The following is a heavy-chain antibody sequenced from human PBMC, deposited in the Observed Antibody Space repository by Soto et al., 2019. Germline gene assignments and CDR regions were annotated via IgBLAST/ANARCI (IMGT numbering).Heavy chain of an antibody. J-gene: IGHJ3*02. CDR1: GGSISSSSYY. CDR2: IYYSGST. D-gene: IGHD4-17*01. V-gene: IGHV4-39*01. Sequence: QLQLQESGPGLVKPSETLSLTCTVSGGSISSSSYYWGWIRQPPGKGLEWIGSIYYSGSTYYNPSLKSRVTISVDTSKNQFSLKLSSVTAADTAVYYCARHISPDYGDRGDAFDIWGQGTMVTVSS. CDR3: ARHISPDYGDRGDAFDI.